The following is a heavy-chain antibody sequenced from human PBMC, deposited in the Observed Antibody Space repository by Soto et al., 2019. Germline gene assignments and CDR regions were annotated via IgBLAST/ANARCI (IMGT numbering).Heavy chain of an antibody. V-gene: IGHV3-23*01. CDR1: GFTFSSYA. CDR3: AKGSHIVVATAILDY. D-gene: IGHD2-21*02. CDR2: ISGSGGST. J-gene: IGHJ4*02. Sequence: GGSLRLSCAASGFTFSSYAMSWVRQAPGKGLEWVSAISGSGGSTYYADSVKGRFTISRDNSKNTLYLQMNSLRAEDTAVYYCAKGSHIVVATAILDYWGQGTLVTVSS.